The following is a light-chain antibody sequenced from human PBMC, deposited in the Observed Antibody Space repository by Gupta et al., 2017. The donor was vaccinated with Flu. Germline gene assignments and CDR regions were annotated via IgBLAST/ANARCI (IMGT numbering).Light chain of an antibody. CDR3: QQGYHWPT. J-gene: IGKJ4*01. CDR1: QSASSY. V-gene: IGKV3-11*01. CDR2: DIS. Sequence: PGERATLSCRASQSASSYFAWYQQKPGQAPRLLIYDISKRATGIPASFSGSGSGTDFTLTISSLEPEDFAVYYCQQGYHWPTFGGGTKVEIK.